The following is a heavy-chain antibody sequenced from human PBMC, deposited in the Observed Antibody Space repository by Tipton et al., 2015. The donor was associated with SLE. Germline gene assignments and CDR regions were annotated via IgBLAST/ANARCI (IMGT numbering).Heavy chain of an antibody. D-gene: IGHD3-16*01. V-gene: IGHV4-34*01. J-gene: IGHJ6*03. CDR3: ARGGGIPYYYYYYMDV. CDR2: IHHSGST. Sequence: TLSLTCAVYGGSFSGYYWSWIRQPPGKGLEWIGEIHHSGSTNYNPSLKSRVTISVDTSKNQFSLKLSSVTAADTAVYYCARGGGIPYYYYYYMDVWGKGTTVTVSS. CDR1: GGSFSGYY.